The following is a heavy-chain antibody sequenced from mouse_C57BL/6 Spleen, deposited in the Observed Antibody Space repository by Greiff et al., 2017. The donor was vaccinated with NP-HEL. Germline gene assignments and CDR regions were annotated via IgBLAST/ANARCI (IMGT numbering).Heavy chain of an antibody. V-gene: IGHV3-6*01. Sequence: EVQLVESGPGLVKPSQSLSLTCSVTGYSITSGYYWNWIRQFPGNKLEWMGYISYDGSNNYNPSLKNRISITRDTSKNQFFLKLNSVTTEDTATYYCGRRGFFDYWGQGTTLTVSS. CDR2: ISYDGSN. J-gene: IGHJ2*01. CDR3: GRRGFFDY. CDR1: GYSITSGYY.